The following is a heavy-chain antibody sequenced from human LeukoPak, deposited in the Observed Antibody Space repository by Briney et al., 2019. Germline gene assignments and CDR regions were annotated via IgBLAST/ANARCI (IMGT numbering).Heavy chain of an antibody. CDR3: ARVRKWRMENSGDFDY. D-gene: IGHD1-26*01. J-gene: IGHJ4*02. CDR2: IYYSGST. V-gene: IGHV4-39*07. CDR1: GGSISSSSYY. Sequence: SETLSLTCTVSGGSISSSSYYWGWIRQPPGKGLEWIGSIYYSGSTYYNPSLKSRVTISVDTSKSQFSLKLSSVTAADTAVYYCARVRKWRMENSGDFDYWGQGTLVTVSS.